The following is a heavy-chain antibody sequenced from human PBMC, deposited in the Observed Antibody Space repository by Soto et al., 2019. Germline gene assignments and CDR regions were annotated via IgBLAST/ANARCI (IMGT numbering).Heavy chain of an antibody. CDR2: IIDSGAST. Sequence: SGGSLRLSCAAPGFTFWSCAMGWVRQAPGKGLEWVSDIIDSGASTYYADSVKGRFTISSDNSKSTLYLQMNSLRAEDTALYYCAKGRSYYYYYGVDGWGQGTMVTVSS. J-gene: IGHJ6*02. CDR3: AKGRSYYYYYGVDG. CDR1: GFTFWSCA. V-gene: IGHV3-23*01.